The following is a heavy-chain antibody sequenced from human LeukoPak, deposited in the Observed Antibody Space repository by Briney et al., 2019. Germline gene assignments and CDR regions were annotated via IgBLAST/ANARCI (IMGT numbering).Heavy chain of an antibody. V-gene: IGHV1-8*01. CDR3: ARVVGIAAAGLDYFDY. Sequence: ASVKVSCKASGYTFTSYDINWVRQATGQGLEWMGWMNPNSGNTGYAQKFQGRVTMTRNTSISTAYMELSSLRSEDTAVYYCARVVGIAAAGLDYFDYWGQGTLVTVSS. CDR2: MNPNSGNT. J-gene: IGHJ4*02. D-gene: IGHD6-13*01. CDR1: GYTFTSYD.